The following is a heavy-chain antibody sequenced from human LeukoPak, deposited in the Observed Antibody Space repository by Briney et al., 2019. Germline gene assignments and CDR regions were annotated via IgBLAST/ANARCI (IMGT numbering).Heavy chain of an antibody. CDR1: GFTFSDYS. CDR3: AGEDDDWGPNTFDL. Sequence: PGGSLRLSCAASGFTFSDYSMNWVRQAPGKGPEWLSYIVSSSHVTHYADSVMGRFTISRDNAKSSLYLQVDSLRTDDTAVYYCAGEDDDWGPNTFDLWGPGTKVTVS. V-gene: IGHV3-48*01. D-gene: IGHD7-27*01. CDR2: IVSSSHVT. J-gene: IGHJ3*01.